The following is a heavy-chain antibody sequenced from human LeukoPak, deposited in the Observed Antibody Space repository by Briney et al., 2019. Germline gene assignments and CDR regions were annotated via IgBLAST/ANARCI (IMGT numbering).Heavy chain of an antibody. J-gene: IGHJ4*02. CDR3: ARDETTGVLHFDY. V-gene: IGHV3-33*08. CDR1: AFAFSNHA. D-gene: IGHD4-11*01. Sequence: PGGSLRLSCTASAFAFSNHAMSWVRQAPGKGLEWVAVIWYDGSNKYYADSVKGRFTISRDNSKNTLYLQMNSLRAEDTALYYCARDETTGVLHFDYWGQGTLVTVSS. CDR2: IWYDGSNK.